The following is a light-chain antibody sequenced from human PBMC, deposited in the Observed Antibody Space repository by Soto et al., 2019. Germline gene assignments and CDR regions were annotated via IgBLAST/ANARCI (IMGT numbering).Light chain of an antibody. CDR2: GAS. J-gene: IGKJ1*01. V-gene: IGKV3-15*01. CDR1: QSVSSN. Sequence: EIVMTQSPATLSVSPGERATLSCRASQSVSSNFAWYQQKPGQAPRLLISGASTRATGIPARFSGSGSGTEFTLTISSLQSEDFAVYYCQQYNNWWTFGQGTKVDI. CDR3: QQYNNWWT.